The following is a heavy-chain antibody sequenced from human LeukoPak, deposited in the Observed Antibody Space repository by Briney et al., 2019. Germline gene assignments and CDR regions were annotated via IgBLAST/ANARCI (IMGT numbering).Heavy chain of an antibody. CDR2: INSDGSST. CDR3: TRGPTLIGVAGTWPLDD. D-gene: IGHD6-19*01. Sequence: GGSLRLSCAASGFTFSSYWMHWVRQAPGKGLVWVSRINSDGSSTSYADSVKGRFTISRDNAKNTLYLQMNSLRAEDTAVYYCTRGPTLIGVAGTWPLDDWGQGTLVTVSS. CDR1: GFTFSSYW. V-gene: IGHV3-74*01. J-gene: IGHJ4*02.